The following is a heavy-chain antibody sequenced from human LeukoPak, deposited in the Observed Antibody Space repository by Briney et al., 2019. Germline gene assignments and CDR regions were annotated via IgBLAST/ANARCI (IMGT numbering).Heavy chain of an antibody. CDR1: GFDLSTYE. J-gene: IGHJ5*02. CDR3: ARGDPHADL. Sequence: GGSLRLSCAASGFDLSTYEMNRVRQAPGKGLEWIADITISGHTKNYADSVKGRFTISRDNARTSLYLQMNSLRVEDTGVYYCARGDPHADLWGQGTLVTVSS. V-gene: IGHV3-48*03. CDR2: ITISGHTK.